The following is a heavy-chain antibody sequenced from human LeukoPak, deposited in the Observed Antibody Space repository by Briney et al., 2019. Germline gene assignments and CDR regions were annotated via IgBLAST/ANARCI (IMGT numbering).Heavy chain of an antibody. Sequence: PGGSLRLSCAASGFTFSSYDMHWVRQAPGRGLEWVAFIRYDGSNKYYADSVKGRFTISRDNPKNTVYLQMNSLRADDTAVYYCARGRGCSAYQYYYMDVWGKGTTVSVSS. CDR3: ARGRGCSAYQYYYMDV. CDR2: IRYDGSNK. D-gene: IGHD2-2*01. CDR1: GFTFSSYD. V-gene: IGHV3-30*02. J-gene: IGHJ6*03.